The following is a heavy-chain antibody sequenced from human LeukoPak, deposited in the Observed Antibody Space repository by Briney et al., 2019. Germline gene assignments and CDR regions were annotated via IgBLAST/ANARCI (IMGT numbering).Heavy chain of an antibody. J-gene: IGHJ4*02. CDR3: AADRAGSYLRFVY. D-gene: IGHD3-10*01. Sequence: SVKVSCKASGFTFTSSVVQWVRQARGQRLEWIGWVVVGSSNTNYAQKFQERVTITRDMSTSTAYMELSSLRFEDTAVYYCAADRAGSYLRFVYWGQGTPVTVSS. CDR1: GFTFTSSV. CDR2: VVVGSSNT. V-gene: IGHV1-58*01.